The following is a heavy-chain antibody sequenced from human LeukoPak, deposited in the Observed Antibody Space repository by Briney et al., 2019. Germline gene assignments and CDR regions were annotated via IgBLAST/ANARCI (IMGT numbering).Heavy chain of an antibody. CDR3: ARLVDIQQTINWFDP. J-gene: IGHJ5*02. D-gene: IGHD2-2*03. CDR1: GGSISSSSYY. CDR2: IYYSGST. Sequence: SETLSLTCTVSGGSISSSSYYWGWIRQPPGKGLEWIGSIYYSGSTNYNPSLKSRVTISVDASKNQFSLKLSSVTAADTAVYYCARLVDIQQTINWFDPWGQGTLVTVSS. V-gene: IGHV4-39*07.